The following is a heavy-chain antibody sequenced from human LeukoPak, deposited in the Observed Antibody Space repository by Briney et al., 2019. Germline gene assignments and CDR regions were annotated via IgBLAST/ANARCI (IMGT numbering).Heavy chain of an antibody. D-gene: IGHD3-22*01. CDR3: ARATYYYDSSGYYRGDYFDY. CDR2: ISYDGSNK. V-gene: IGHV3-30*01. CDR1: EFSLSEYA. J-gene: IGHJ4*02. Sequence: GGSLRLSCAASEFSLSEYAMHWVRQAPGKGLEWVAVISYDGSNKYYADSVKGRFTISRDNSKNTLYLQMNSVRDEDTAVYYCARATYYYDSSGYYRGDYFDYWGQGTLVTVS.